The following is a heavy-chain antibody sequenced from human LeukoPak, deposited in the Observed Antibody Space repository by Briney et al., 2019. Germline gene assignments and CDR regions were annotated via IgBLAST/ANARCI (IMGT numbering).Heavy chain of an antibody. CDR3: ARFMVRGVIDP. J-gene: IGHJ5*02. D-gene: IGHD3-10*01. CDR2: IKGDGSQK. CDR1: GFTFRRYW. Sequence: GGSLRLSCEASGFTFRRYWMSWVRQAPGKGLEWVANIKGDGSQKYYVDSVKGRFTISRDNAKNSLYLQMNSLRAEDTAVYYCARFMVRGVIDPWGQGTLVTVSS. V-gene: IGHV3-7*03.